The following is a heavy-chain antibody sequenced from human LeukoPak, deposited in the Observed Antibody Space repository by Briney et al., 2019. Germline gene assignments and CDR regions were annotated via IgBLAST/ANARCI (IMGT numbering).Heavy chain of an antibody. D-gene: IGHD3-10*01. Sequence: SVKVSCKASGGTFSSYAISWVRQAPGQGLEWMGRIIPIFGTANYAQKFRGRVTITTDESTSTAYMELSSLRSEDTAVYYCARGGSSRGDRFDCWGQGTLVTVSS. V-gene: IGHV1-69*05. J-gene: IGHJ4*02. CDR2: IIPIFGTA. CDR3: ARGGSSRGDRFDC. CDR1: GGTFSSYA.